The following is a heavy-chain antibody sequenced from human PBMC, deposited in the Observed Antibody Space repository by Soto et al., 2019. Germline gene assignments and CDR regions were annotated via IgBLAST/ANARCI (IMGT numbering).Heavy chain of an antibody. V-gene: IGHV4-39*07. D-gene: IGHD6-6*01. Sequence: SETLSLTCTVSGGSISSSSYYWGWIRQPPGKGLEWIGEINHSGSTNYNPSLKSRVTMSVDTSKNQFSLKLSSVTAADTAVYYCARTSRFDCWGQATLVTVSS. CDR2: INHSGST. J-gene: IGHJ4*02. CDR1: GGSISSSSYY. CDR3: ARTSRFDC.